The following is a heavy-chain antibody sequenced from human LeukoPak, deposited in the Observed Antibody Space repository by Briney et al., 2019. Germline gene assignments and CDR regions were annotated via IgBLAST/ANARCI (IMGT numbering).Heavy chain of an antibody. V-gene: IGHV5-51*01. J-gene: IGHJ4*02. D-gene: IGHD3-22*01. CDR3: AATYYYDSSGYSIPDPFDY. CDR1: GYSFTSYW. CDR2: IYPGDSDT. Sequence: GESLKISCKGSGYSFTSYWIGWVRQMPGKGLEWMGIIYPGDSDTRYSPSFQGQVTISADKSISTAYLQWSSLKASDTAMYYCAATYYYDSSGYSIPDPFDYWGQGTLVTVSS.